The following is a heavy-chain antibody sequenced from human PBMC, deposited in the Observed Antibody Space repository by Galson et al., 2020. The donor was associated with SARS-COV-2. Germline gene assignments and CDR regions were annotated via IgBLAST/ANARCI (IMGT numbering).Heavy chain of an antibody. CDR1: GFTFSSYG. CDR2: ISYDGSNK. D-gene: IGHD3-9*01. V-gene: IGHV3-30*18. CDR3: AKDEGGYFDWLFSYGMDV. J-gene: IGHJ6*02. Sequence: TGGSLRLSCAASGFTFSSYGMHWVRQAPGKGLEWVAVISYDGSNKYYADSVKGRFTISRDNSKNTLYLQMNSLRAEDTAVYYCAKDEGGYFDWLFSYGMDVWGQGTTVTVSS.